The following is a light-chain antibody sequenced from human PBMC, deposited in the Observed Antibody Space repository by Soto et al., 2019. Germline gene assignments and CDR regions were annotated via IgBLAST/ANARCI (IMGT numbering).Light chain of an antibody. Sequence: DIQMTQFPSTLSAFVGDRVTITCRASQSISTSLAWYQQKPGKAPKLLIYKASTLKSGVPSRFSGSGSGTEFTLTISSLQPDDFATYYCQHYNSYSEAFGQGTKVDIK. CDR3: QHYNSYSEA. CDR2: KAS. V-gene: IGKV1-5*03. J-gene: IGKJ1*01. CDR1: QSISTS.